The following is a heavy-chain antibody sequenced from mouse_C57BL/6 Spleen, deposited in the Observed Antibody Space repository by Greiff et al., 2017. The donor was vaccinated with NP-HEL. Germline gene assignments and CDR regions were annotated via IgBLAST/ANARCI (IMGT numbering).Heavy chain of an antibody. D-gene: IGHD1-1*01. J-gene: IGHJ2*01. CDR1: GFTFSSYT. CDR3: ARNYGSSGYYFDY. Sequence: EVQGVESGGGLVKPGGSLKLSCAASGFTFSSYTMSWVRQTPEKRLEWVATISGGGGNTYYPDSVKGRFTISRDNAKNTLYLQMSSLRSEDTALYYCARNYGSSGYYFDYWGQGTTLTVSS. V-gene: IGHV5-9*01. CDR2: ISGGGGNT.